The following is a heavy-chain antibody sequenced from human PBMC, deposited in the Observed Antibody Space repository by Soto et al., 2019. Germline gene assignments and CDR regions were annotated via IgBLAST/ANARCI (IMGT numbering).Heavy chain of an antibody. J-gene: IGHJ5*02. Sequence: GASVTVSCKASGYTFTSYYMHWVRQAPGQGLEWMGIINPSGGSTSYAQKFQGRVTMTRDTSTSTVYMELSSLRSEDTAVYYCARDGAAAGTDTGAWFDPWGQGTLVTVSS. V-gene: IGHV1-46*01. CDR2: INPSGGST. CDR3: ARDGAAAGTDTGAWFDP. CDR1: GYTFTSYY. D-gene: IGHD6-13*01.